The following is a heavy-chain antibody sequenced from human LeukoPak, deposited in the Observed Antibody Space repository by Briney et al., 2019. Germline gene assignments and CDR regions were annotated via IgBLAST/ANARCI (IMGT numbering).Heavy chain of an antibody. CDR2: ITWNGGTI. CDR1: GFTFDDFA. Sequence: GRSLRLSCAASGFTFDDFAMHWVRQAPGKGLEWVSGITWNGGTIDYADSVKGRFTISRDNAKNSLYLQMNSLRAEDTALYYCATRYASGPIADYWGQGTLVTVSS. D-gene: IGHD3-10*01. V-gene: IGHV3-9*01. J-gene: IGHJ4*02. CDR3: ATRYASGPIADY.